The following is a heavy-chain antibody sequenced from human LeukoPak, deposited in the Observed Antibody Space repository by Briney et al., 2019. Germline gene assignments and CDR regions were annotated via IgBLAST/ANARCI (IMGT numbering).Heavy chain of an antibody. V-gene: IGHV3-23*01. Sequence: PGGSLRLSCAASGFTDSSYAMSWVRQASGKGLEWVSTMSGSGGSTYYADSVKGRFTISRDNSKNTLYLQMNSLRAEDTAVYYCAKEDSSSWYGMNWFDPWGQGTLVTVSS. CDR3: AKEDSSSWYGMNWFDP. CDR2: MSGSGGST. D-gene: IGHD6-13*01. J-gene: IGHJ5*02. CDR1: GFTDSSYA.